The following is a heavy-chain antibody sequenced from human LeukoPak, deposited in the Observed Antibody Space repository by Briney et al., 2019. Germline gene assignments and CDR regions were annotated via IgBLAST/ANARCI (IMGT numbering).Heavy chain of an antibody. D-gene: IGHD6-13*01. CDR3: VKGVLGAAAGSGGEFDY. Sequence: GGSLRLSCAASGFTLDDYAMHWVRQAPGKGLEWVSGISWNSAGIGYADSVKGRFTISRDNAKNSLYLQMNSLRAEDTALYYCVKGVLGAAAGSGGEFDYWGQGTLVTVSS. V-gene: IGHV3-9*01. CDR1: GFTLDDYA. CDR2: ISWNSAGI. J-gene: IGHJ4*02.